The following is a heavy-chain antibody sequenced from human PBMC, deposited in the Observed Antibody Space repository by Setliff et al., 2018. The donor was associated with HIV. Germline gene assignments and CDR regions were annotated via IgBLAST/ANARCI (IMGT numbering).Heavy chain of an antibody. D-gene: IGHD1-26*01. J-gene: IGHJ6*03. CDR3: ATLNCPSGRCPQCNYYYYMDV. CDR2: INPNSGGT. V-gene: IGHV1-2*02. CDR1: GYTFTGYY. Sequence: ASVKVSCKASGYTFTGYYMHWVRQAPGQGLEWMGWINPNSGGTNYAQKFKGRVTMTRDTSISTAYMELNSLRSEDTAVYYCATLNCPSGRCPQCNYYYYMDVWGKGTTVTVSS.